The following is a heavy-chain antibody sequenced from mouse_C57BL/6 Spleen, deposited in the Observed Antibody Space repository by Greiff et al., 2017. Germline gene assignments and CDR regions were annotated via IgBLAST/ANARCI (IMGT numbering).Heavy chain of an antibody. V-gene: IGHV14-4*01. J-gene: IGHJ2*01. CDR3: TPLYYYGSPYYFDY. CDR2: IDPENGDT. D-gene: IGHD1-1*01. Sequence: VQLKESGAELVRPGASVKLSCTASGFNIKDDYMHWVKQRPEQGLEWIGWIDPENGDTEYASKFQGKATITADTSSNTAYLQLSSLTSEDTAVYYCTPLYYYGSPYYFDYWGQGTTLPVSS. CDR1: GFNIKDDY.